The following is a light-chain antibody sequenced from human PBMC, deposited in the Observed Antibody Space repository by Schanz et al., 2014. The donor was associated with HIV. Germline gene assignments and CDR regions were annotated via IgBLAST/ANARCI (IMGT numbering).Light chain of an antibody. V-gene: IGKV1-9*01. Sequence: DIQLTQSPSSVSASVGDRVTITCRASQAISTSLAWYQQKPGKAPKLLIYAASTLQSGVPSRFSGSGSGTEFTLTISSLQPEDFATYYCQQLNSYPITFGQGTRLEIK. J-gene: IGKJ5*01. CDR3: QQLNSYPIT. CDR2: AAS. CDR1: QAISTS.